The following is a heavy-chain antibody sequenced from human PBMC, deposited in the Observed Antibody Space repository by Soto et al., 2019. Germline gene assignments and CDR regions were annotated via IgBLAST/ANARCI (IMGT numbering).Heavy chain of an antibody. D-gene: IGHD2-2*02. J-gene: IGHJ3*02. CDR1: GFTFSSYS. V-gene: IGHV3-48*01. Sequence: EVQLVESGGGLVQPGGSLRLSCAASGFTFSSYSMNWVRQAPGKGLEWVSYISSSSSTIYYADSVKGRFTISRDNAKNSLYLQINSLRAEDTAVYYCARDNIVVVPAAIFDDAFDIWGQGTMVTVSS. CDR2: ISSSSSTI. CDR3: ARDNIVVVPAAIFDDAFDI.